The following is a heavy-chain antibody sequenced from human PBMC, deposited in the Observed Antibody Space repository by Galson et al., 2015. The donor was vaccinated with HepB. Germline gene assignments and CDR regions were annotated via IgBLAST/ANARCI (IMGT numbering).Heavy chain of an antibody. CDR1: GFTFGDYT. V-gene: IGHV3-30*04. D-gene: IGHD6-13*01. CDR2: ISYDGSNK. Sequence: SLRLSCAASGFTFGDYTMSWVRQAPGKGLEWVAVISYDGSNKYSADSVKGRFTISRDNSKNTLYLQMNSLRAEDTAVYYCAKEDGYSSSWYEPRRWFDPWGQGTLVTVSS. CDR3: AKEDGYSSSWYEPRRWFDP. J-gene: IGHJ5*02.